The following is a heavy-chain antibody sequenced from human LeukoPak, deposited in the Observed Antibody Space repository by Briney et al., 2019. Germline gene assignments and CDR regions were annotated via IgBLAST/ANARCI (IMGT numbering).Heavy chain of an antibody. V-gene: IGHV3-48*03. CDR2: ISSSGSII. D-gene: IGHD4-17*01. J-gene: IGHJ4*02. Sequence: GGSLRLSCAASGFNFNIYEMNWVRQAPGKGLEWISYISSSGSIILYADSVKGRFTISRDNAKNLVYLQMNSLRAEDTAIYYCTVTTLGWGQGTLVTVSS. CDR1: GFNFNIYE. CDR3: TVTTLG.